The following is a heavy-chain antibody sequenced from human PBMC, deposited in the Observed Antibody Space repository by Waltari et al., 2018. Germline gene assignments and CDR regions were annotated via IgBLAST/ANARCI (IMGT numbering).Heavy chain of an antibody. CDR2: IYYSGST. J-gene: IGHJ4*02. V-gene: IGHV4-59*01. CDR3: ARGGGGSGSYFDY. CDR1: GGSISSYY. Sequence: QVQLQESGPGLVKPSETLSLTCTVSGGSISSYYWSWIRQPPGKGLEWIGYIYYSGSTNTNPSLKSRVAISVDASKTECSRKLGSVTAADAAVYDCARGGGGSGSYFDYWGQGTLVTVSS. D-gene: IGHD3-10*01.